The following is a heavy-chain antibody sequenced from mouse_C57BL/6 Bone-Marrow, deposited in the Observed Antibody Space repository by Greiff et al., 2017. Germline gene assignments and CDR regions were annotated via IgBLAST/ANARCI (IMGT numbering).Heavy chain of an antibody. CDR3: ATNEEIYPLFAY. V-gene: IGHV2-5*01. J-gene: IGHJ3*01. Sequence: QVQLQQSGPGLVQPSQSLSITCTASGFSLTSYGVHWVRQSPGKGLEWLGVIWRGGSTDYNAAFMSRLSITKDNSKSHVFFKMNSLQADDTAIYDCATNEEIYPLFAYWGQGTLVTVSA. CDR1: GFSLTSYG. CDR2: IWRGGST. D-gene: IGHD1-3*01.